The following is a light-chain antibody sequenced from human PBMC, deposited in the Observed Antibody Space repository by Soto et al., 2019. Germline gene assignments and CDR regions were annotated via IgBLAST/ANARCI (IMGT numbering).Light chain of an antibody. CDR3: QQYYSTPYT. V-gene: IGKV4-1*01. CDR2: WAS. J-gene: IGKJ2*01. CDR1: PSVLSSSNSKNY. Sequence: DFVMTQTPDSLAVSLGERATINCKSSPSVLSSSNSKNYLAWYQQKPGQPPTLLIYWASTRNSEVPDRFSGSGSGTDFTLTISSLQTEDVAVYYCQQYYSTPYTFGQGTKLEIK.